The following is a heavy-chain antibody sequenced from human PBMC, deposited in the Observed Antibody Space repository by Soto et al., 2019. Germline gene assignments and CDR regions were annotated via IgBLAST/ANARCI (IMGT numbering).Heavy chain of an antibody. CDR2: IYSTGSS. CDR1: GGSISSGNSY. V-gene: IGHV4-30-4*01. J-gene: IGHJ5*02. Sequence: QVQLQESGPGLVKPSETLSLTCAVSGGSISSGNSYWSWIRQSPGKGLEWIGYIYSTGSSYYHPSLRSLVSMSVGTSKNQFSLNLNSVTAADTAVYYCARDGTQLCLSGRDRFYPWCQGTLVTVSS. CDR3: ARDGTQLCLSGRDRFYP. D-gene: IGHD3-9*01.